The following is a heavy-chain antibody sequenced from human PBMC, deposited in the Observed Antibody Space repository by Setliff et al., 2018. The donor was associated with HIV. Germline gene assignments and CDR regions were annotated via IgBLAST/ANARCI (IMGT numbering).Heavy chain of an antibody. Sequence: GESLQISCKGSGYSFISYWIVWVLQMHGKGLEWMGIIYPGDSDTKYSPSFRGQVIISADKSIDTAYLQWGSLKASDTAIYYCVRPLISAGDGFDIWGQGTKVTVSS. CDR1: GYSFISYW. CDR3: VRPLISAGDGFDI. J-gene: IGHJ3*02. D-gene: IGHD3-22*01. V-gene: IGHV5-51*01. CDR2: IYPGDSDT.